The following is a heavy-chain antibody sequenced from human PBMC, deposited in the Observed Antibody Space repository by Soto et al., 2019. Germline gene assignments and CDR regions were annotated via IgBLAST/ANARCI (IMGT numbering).Heavy chain of an antibody. J-gene: IGHJ6*02. CDR1: GFSFTSSA. CDR2: ISYDGSNK. Sequence: QVQLVESGGGVVQPGRSLRLSCAVSGFSFTSSAMHWVRQAPGKGLEWVAVISYDGSNKYYADSVKGRFTISRDNSKNTLYLQMNRLRGEDTAVYYCARSKAFGHYYGLDVWGQGTTVTVSS. CDR3: ARSKAFGHYYGLDV. D-gene: IGHD3-10*01. V-gene: IGHV3-30-3*01.